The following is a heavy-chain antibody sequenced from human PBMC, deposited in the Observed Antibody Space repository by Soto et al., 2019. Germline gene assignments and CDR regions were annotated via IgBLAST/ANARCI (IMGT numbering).Heavy chain of an antibody. D-gene: IGHD3-3*01. CDR2: IIPIFGTA. J-gene: IGHJ5*02. CDR3: ARGFKDVTIFGVVINWFDP. Sequence: SVKVSCKASGGTFSSYAISWVRQAPGQGLEWMGGIIPIFGTANYAQKFQGRVTITADESTSTAYMELSSLRSEDTAVYYCARGFKDVTIFGVVINWFDPWGQGTLVTVSS. CDR1: GGTFSSYA. V-gene: IGHV1-69*13.